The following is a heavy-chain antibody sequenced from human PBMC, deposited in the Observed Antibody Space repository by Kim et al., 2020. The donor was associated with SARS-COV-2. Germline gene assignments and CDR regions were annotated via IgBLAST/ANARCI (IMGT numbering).Heavy chain of an antibody. Sequence: PSLKSLVTISVDTSKNQFSLKLSSVTAADTAVYYCARQGWRFGEFRFDYWGQGTLVTVSS. J-gene: IGHJ4*02. D-gene: IGHD3-10*01. CDR3: ARQGWRFGEFRFDY. V-gene: IGHV4-39*01.